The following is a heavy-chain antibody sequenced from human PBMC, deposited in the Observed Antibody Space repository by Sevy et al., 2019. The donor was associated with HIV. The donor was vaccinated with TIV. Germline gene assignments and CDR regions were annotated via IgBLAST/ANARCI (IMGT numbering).Heavy chain of an antibody. Sequence: GSLRLSCTVSGGSISNYRWSWIRQPAGKGLEWIGRTYTSGSPNYNPSLKSRVAMSVDTSKNQFSLKLSSVTAADTAVYYCARGGVSTTTPFDYWGQGTLVTVSS. D-gene: IGHD3-16*02. J-gene: IGHJ4*02. V-gene: IGHV4-4*07. CDR3: ARGGVSTTTPFDY. CDR2: TYTSGSP. CDR1: GGSISNYR.